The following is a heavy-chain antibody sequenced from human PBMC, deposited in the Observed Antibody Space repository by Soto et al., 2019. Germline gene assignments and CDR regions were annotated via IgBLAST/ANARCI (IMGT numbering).Heavy chain of an antibody. Sequence: QVQLVESGGGVVQPGRSLRLSCAASGFTFSSYGMHWVRQAPGKGLEWVAVISYDGSNKYYADSVKGRFTISRDNSKNTLYQLMNSLRAADTAVDYCAKEPPTVLVPAAINYYYGMDVWGQGTTVTVSS. CDR1: GFTFSSYG. J-gene: IGHJ6*02. V-gene: IGHV3-30*18. CDR3: AKEPPTVLVPAAINYYYGMDV. D-gene: IGHD2-2*01. CDR2: ISYDGSNK.